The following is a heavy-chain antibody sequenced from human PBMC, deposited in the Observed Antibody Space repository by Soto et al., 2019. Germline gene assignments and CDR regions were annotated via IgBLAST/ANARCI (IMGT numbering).Heavy chain of an antibody. Sequence: ASVKVSCKASGYTFTNFGINWVRQAPGQGLEWMGWISTYNGNTNYAPKLQGRVTMTTDTSTTTAYMELRSLRSDDTAVYYCARVSTPTHRDSDQNNWFEPLGQGTLVTVSS. J-gene: IGHJ5*02. CDR1: GYTFTNFG. CDR2: ISTYNGNT. V-gene: IGHV1-18*04. CDR3: ARVSTPTHRDSDQNNWFEP. D-gene: IGHD2-21*02.